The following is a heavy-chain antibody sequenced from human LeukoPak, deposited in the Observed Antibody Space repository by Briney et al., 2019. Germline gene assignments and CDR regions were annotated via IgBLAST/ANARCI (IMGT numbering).Heavy chain of an antibody. CDR2: IYSSGST. Sequence: SETLSLTCTVSGGFISSGDYDWGWIRQPAGKGLEWFGRIYSSGSTNHNPSLKRRFTISTDTSKNQFTLKLSSVTGADTAVYYCASTDTNGGAFDIWGQGTMVTVSS. CDR3: ASTDTNGGAFDI. D-gene: IGHD2-8*01. CDR1: GGFISSGDYD. J-gene: IGHJ3*02. V-gene: IGHV4-61*02.